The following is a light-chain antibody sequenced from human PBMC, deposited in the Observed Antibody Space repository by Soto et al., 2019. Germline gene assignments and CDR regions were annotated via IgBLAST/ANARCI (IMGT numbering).Light chain of an antibody. CDR2: DVS. Sequence: QSVLTQPASVSGSPGQSITISCTGSSSDVGGYDYVSWYQHHPGKAPKLMIHDVSNRPSGVSNRFSGSKSGNTTSLIISGFLAEDEADYYCSSYTSSSTPYVFGTGTKVTVL. CDR1: SSDVGGYDY. CDR3: SSYTSSSTPYV. J-gene: IGLJ1*01. V-gene: IGLV2-14*03.